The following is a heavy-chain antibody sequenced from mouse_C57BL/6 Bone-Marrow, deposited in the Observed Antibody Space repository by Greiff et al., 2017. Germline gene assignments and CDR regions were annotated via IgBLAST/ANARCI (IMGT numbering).Heavy chain of an antibody. J-gene: IGHJ1*03. V-gene: IGHV1-82*01. CDR2: IYPGDGDT. D-gene: IGHD1-1*01. CDR1: GYAFSSSW. Sequence: QVQLQQSGPELVKPGASVKISCKASGYAFSSSWMNWVKQRPGKGLEWIGRIYPGDGDTNYNGKFKGKATLTEDKSSSTAYMQLSSLTSEDSAVYVCARDYYGTWYFDVWGTGTTVTVSS. CDR3: ARDYYGTWYFDV.